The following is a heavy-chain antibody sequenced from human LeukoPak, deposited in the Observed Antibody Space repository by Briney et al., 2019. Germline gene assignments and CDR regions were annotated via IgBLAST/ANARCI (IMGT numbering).Heavy chain of an antibody. Sequence: SETLSLTCTVSGGSISSSSYYWDWIRQPPGKGLEWIGSIYYSGSTYYNPSLKSRVTISVDTSKNQFSLKLSSVTAADTAVYHCARSRSAARAFDIWGQGTMVTVSS. CDR1: GGSISSSSYY. CDR3: ARSRSAARAFDI. D-gene: IGHD3-10*01. J-gene: IGHJ3*02. CDR2: IYYSGST. V-gene: IGHV4-39*07.